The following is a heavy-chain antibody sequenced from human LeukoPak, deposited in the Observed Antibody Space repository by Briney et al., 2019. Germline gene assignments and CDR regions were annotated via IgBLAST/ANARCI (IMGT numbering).Heavy chain of an antibody. D-gene: IGHD5-24*01. CDR2: IKQDGSEK. Sequence: GGSLRLSCAASGFTLSTFWMSWVRQAPGNGLEWVANIKQDGSEKHYVDSVKGRFTISRDNAKNSLYLQMNSLRAEDTAIYYCARPRWLKFGPHDSWGQGTLVTVSS. V-gene: IGHV3-7*01. CDR3: ARPRWLKFGPHDS. CDR1: GFTLSTFW. J-gene: IGHJ4*02.